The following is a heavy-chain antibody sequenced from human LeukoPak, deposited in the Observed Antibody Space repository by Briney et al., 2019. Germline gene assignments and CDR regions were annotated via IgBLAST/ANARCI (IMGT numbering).Heavy chain of an antibody. CDR2: ISYDGSNK. CDR1: GFTFSSYG. V-gene: IGHV3-30*18. J-gene: IGHJ4*02. D-gene: IGHD3-22*01. CDR3: AKRGYYYDSSGYYSRTYFDY. Sequence: GGSLRLPCVVSGFTFSSYGMHWVRQAPGKGLEWVAVISYDGSNKYYADSVKGRFTISRDNSKNTLYLQMNSLRAEDTAVYYCAKRGYYYDSSGYYSRTYFDYWGQGTLVIVSS.